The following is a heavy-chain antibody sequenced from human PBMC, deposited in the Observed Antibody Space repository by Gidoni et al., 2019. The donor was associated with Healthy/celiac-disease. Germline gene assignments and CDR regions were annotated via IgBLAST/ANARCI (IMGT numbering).Heavy chain of an antibody. V-gene: IGHV3-33*01. CDR3: ARDGGDIVVVVAAFMDV. CDR1: GFPFSSYG. J-gene: IGHJ6*03. Sequence: QVQLVESGGGVVQPGRSLRLSCAASGFPFSSYGMHWVRQAPGKGLEGVAVIGYDGSNKYYADSVKGRFTISRDNSKNTLYLQMNSPRAEDTAVYYCARDGGDIVVVVAAFMDVWGKGTTVTVSS. D-gene: IGHD2-15*01. CDR2: IGYDGSNK.